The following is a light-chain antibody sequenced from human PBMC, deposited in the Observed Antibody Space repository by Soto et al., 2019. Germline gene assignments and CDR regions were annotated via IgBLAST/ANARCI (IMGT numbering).Light chain of an antibody. Sequence: DIVLPQSPGTLSLSPGERAPLXCRASQTVGSIYLAWYQQKPGQAPRLLIHGASTRATAIPPRFSGSGSGTEFTLTISSLQSEDFAVYYCQQYDKWPITVGQGTRLEIK. J-gene: IGKJ5*01. CDR3: QQYDKWPIT. V-gene: IGKV3-15*01. CDR2: GAS. CDR1: QTVGSIY.